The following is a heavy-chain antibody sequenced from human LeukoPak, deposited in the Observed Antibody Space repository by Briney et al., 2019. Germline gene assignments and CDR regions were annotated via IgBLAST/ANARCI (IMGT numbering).Heavy chain of an antibody. Sequence: GGSLRLSCAASGFTFSSYEMNWVRQAPGKGLEWVSYISSSGSTIYYADSVKGRFTISRDNAKNSLYLQMNSLRAEDTAVYYCASYGSGSYSDYYYMDVWGKGTTVTISS. CDR1: GFTFSSYE. V-gene: IGHV3-48*03. D-gene: IGHD3-10*01. CDR2: ISSSGSTI. CDR3: ASYGSGSYSDYYYMDV. J-gene: IGHJ6*03.